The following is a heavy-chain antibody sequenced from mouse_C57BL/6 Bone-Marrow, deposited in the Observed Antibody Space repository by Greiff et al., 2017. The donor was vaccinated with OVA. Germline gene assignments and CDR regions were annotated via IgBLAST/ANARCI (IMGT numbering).Heavy chain of an antibody. CDR2: ISSGGSYT. J-gene: IGHJ2*01. V-gene: IGHV5-6*01. D-gene: IGHD1-1*01. CDR1: GFTFSSYG. Sequence: EVKLMESGGDLVKPGGSLKLSCAASGFTFSSYGMSWVRQTPDKRLEWVATISSGGSYTYYPDSVKGRFTLSRDNATNTLYLQMSSLKSEDTAMYYCARHYYGSSYYWGQGTTLTVSS. CDR3: ARHYYGSSYY.